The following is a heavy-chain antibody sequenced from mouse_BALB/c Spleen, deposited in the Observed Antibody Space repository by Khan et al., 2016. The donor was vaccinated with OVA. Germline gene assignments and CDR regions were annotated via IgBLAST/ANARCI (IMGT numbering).Heavy chain of an antibody. CDR1: GYTFINYW. CDR3: ARRGLRWDFDY. V-gene: IGHV1-7*01. Sequence: QVQLQQSGAELAKPGASVKMSCKASGYTFINYWILWIKQRPDKGLEWIGYINPRTGYTEYKKNLKDRATLTAGKSSSTAYMQLSSLTSADSTVYYCARRGLRWDFDYWGQGTTLTVSS. J-gene: IGHJ2*01. D-gene: IGHD1-1*01. CDR2: INPRTGYT.